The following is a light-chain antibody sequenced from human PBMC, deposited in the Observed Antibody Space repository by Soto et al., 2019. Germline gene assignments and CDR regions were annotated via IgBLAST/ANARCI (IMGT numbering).Light chain of an antibody. CDR3: QQRYSWPVT. V-gene: IGKV3-11*01. CDR1: QSITNY. Sequence: EIVLTQSPATLSLSPGERATLSCRASQSITNYVGWYQQKPGQAPRLLIYATSNRATGIPDRFSGSGSGTDFTLTISSLEPEDFAVYYCQQRYSWPVTFGQGTRLEI. CDR2: ATS. J-gene: IGKJ5*01.